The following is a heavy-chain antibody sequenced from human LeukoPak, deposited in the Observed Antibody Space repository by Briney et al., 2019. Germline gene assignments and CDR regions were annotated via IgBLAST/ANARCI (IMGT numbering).Heavy chain of an antibody. J-gene: IGHJ6*03. CDR1: GYTFTRYG. CDR2: MNPNSGNT. D-gene: IGHD3-9*01. V-gene: IGHV1-8*01. Sequence: GASVKVSCKASGYTFTRYGISWVRQATGQGLEWMGWMNPNSGNTGYAQKFQGRVTMTRNTSISTAYMELSSLRSEDTAVYYCARALYYDILTGYYKDYYYMDVWGKGTTVTISS. CDR3: ARALYYDILTGYYKDYYYMDV.